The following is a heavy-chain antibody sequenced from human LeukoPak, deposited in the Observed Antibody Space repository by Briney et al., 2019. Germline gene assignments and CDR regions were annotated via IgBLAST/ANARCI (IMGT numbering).Heavy chain of an antibody. Sequence: ASVKVSCKASGYTFTSYDINWVRQATGQGLEWMGWMNPNSGNTGYAQKFQGRVTMTRNTSISTAYMELSSLRSEDRAVYYCARGRRAVTTYNYWGQGTLVTVSS. V-gene: IGHV1-8*01. J-gene: IGHJ4*02. D-gene: IGHD4-17*01. CDR1: GYTFTSYD. CDR3: ARGRRAVTTYNY. CDR2: MNPNSGNT.